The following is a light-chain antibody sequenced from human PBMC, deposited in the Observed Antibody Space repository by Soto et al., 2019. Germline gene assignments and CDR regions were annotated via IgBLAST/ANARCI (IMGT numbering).Light chain of an antibody. V-gene: IGKV3-20*01. J-gene: IGKJ1*01. CDR2: GAS. CDR1: QRVRSNY. CDR3: QQYGPSPST. Sequence: EIVLTQSAGTLSLSPGERATLSCRASQRVRSNYLAWYQQKPGQAPRLLIYGASSRATGIPDRFSGSGSGTDFTLTINRLEPEDFAVYYCQQYGPSPSTFGQGTKVEIK.